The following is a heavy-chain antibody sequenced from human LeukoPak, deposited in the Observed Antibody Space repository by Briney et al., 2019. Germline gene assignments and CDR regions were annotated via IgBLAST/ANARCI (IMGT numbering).Heavy chain of an antibody. J-gene: IGHJ5*02. Sequence: GGSLRLSCTGSGFTFSSYLMSWVRQAPGKGLEWVANIKQDGSEKYYVDSVKGRFTISRDNAKNSLSLQMNSLRAEDTAVYYCARPLMYYYGSETYFWFDPWGQGTLVTVSS. CDR2: IKQDGSEK. CDR1: GFTFSSYL. V-gene: IGHV3-7*01. D-gene: IGHD3-10*01. CDR3: ARPLMYYYGSETYFWFDP.